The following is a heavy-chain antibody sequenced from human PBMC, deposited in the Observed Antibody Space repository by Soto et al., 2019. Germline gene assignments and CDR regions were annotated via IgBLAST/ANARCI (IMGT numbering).Heavy chain of an antibody. J-gene: IGHJ4*02. D-gene: IGHD3-22*01. CDR2: IYHSGST. V-gene: IGHV4-30-2*01. Sequence: PSETLSLTCAVSGGSISSGGYSWSWFRQPPGKGMEWIGYIYHSGSTYYNPSLKSRVTISVDKSKNQFSLKLSSVTAADTAVYYCARVSISHYYDSSGYYYWGQGTLVTVSS. CDR3: ARVSISHYYDSSGYYY. CDR1: GGSISSGGYS.